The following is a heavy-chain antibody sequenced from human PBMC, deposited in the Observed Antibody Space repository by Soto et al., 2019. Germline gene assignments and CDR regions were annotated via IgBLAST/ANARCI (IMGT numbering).Heavy chain of an antibody. CDR2: TSNSGSA. CDR3: ARVLWFSEYEILTGYYIFDQ. J-gene: IGHJ4*02. D-gene: IGHD3-9*01. V-gene: IGHV4-61*03. CDR1: GGSVNSGTDY. Sequence: SETLSLTCTVSGGSVNSGTDYWSWIRQPPGKGLEWIGYTSNSGSAKYNPSLKSRVTITTDTSTNHFSLKLTSVTAADSAVYYCARVLWFSEYEILTGYYIFDQLGRGTLVTVSS.